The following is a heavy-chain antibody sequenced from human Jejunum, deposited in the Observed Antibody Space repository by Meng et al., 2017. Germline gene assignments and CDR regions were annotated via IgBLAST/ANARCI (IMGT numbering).Heavy chain of an antibody. CDR3: ARQTYYYESSGYGYAFDY. Sequence: LQLQESGPGLVKPSETLPLTCTVSGDPIRSTSYSWGWIRQPPGKGLEWIGSIYYSGSTFYNPSLKSRVTVSVDTSRDQFSLKLSSVTAADTAVYYCARQTYYYESSGYGYAFDYWGQGTLVTVSS. J-gene: IGHJ4*02. CDR2: IYYSGST. D-gene: IGHD3-22*01. V-gene: IGHV4-39*01. CDR1: GDPIRSTSYS.